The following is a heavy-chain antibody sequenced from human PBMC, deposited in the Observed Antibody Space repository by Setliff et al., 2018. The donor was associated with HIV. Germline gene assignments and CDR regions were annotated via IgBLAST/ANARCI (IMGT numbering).Heavy chain of an antibody. D-gene: IGHD4-17*01. Sequence: PGGSLRLSCAASGFTFSDHYMDWVRQAPGKGLEWVGRTTNKADSYNTNYAASVKGRFTIARDDSKKSLYLQMNSLKTEDTAVYYCTTIQKLTTPVDYWGQGTLVTISS. CDR2: TTNKADSYNT. V-gene: IGHV3-72*01. J-gene: IGHJ4*02. CDR1: GFTFSDHY. CDR3: TTIQKLTTPVDY.